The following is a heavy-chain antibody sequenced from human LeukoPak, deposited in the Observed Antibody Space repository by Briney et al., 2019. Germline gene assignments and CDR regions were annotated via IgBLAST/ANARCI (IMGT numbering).Heavy chain of an antibody. J-gene: IGHJ4*02. V-gene: IGHV2-70*11. CDR2: IDWDDDK. CDR3: ARTFQSSSWRNFDY. CDR1: GFSLSTSGMC. D-gene: IGHD6-13*01. Sequence: SGPTLVNPTQTLTLTCTFSGFSLSTSGMCVSWIRQPPGKALEWLARIDWDDDKYYSTSLKTRLTISKDTSKHHVVLTMTNMDPVDTATYYCARTFQSSSWRNFDYWGQGTLVSVSS.